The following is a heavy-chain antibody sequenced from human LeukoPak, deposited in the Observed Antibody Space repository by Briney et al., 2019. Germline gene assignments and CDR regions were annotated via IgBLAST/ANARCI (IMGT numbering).Heavy chain of an antibody. CDR3: ATLGEDNTDTPFDY. Sequence: ASVKVSCKTSGYTFIYYYIHWIRQASGQGLEWMGRINPTTGGTDFAQKFQGKVSMTRDTSISTAYMELSRLGSDDTAVYYCATLGEDNTDTPFDYWGQGTLVTVSS. V-gene: IGHV1-2*06. D-gene: IGHD3-16*01. CDR2: INPTTGGT. CDR1: GYTFIYYY. J-gene: IGHJ4*02.